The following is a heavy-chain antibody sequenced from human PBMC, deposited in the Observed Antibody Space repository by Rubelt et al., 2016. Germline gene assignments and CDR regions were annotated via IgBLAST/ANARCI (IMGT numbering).Heavy chain of an antibody. Sequence: EVQLVESGGGLVQPGGSLRLSCAASGFTFSTYSMNWVRQAPGKGLEWVSYINKGSNTIYYADSVKGRFTISRDDAKNSLYLQSDSLRAEETAGYYCAREGWTWGQGTLVTVSS. CDR2: INKGSNTI. V-gene: IGHV3-48*04. D-gene: IGHD6-19*01. CDR3: AREGWT. CDR1: GFTFSTYS. J-gene: IGHJ4*02.